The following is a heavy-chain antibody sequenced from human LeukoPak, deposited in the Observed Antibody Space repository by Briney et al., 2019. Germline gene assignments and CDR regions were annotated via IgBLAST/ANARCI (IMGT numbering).Heavy chain of an antibody. CDR2: FDPEDGET. Sequence: ASVKVSCKVSGYTLTELSMHWVRQAPGKGLEWMGGFDPEDGETIYAQKFQGRVTMTEDTSTDTAYMELRSLRSDDTAVYYCARDLEDIVVVPAPTIPWFDPWGQGTLVTVSS. V-gene: IGHV1-24*01. J-gene: IGHJ5*02. CDR1: GYTLTELS. D-gene: IGHD2-2*01. CDR3: ARDLEDIVVVPAPTIPWFDP.